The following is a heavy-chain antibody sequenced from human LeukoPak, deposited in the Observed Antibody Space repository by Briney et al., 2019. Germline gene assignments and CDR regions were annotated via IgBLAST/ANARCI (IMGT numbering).Heavy chain of an antibody. J-gene: IGHJ4*02. V-gene: IGHV3-23*01. CDR2: ISDDGSAT. Sequence: GGSLRLSCAASGFTFSSYDMSWVRQAPGKGLEWVASISDDGSATYYADSVKGRFTISRGNSKNSLYLQMNSLRAEDTALYFCPKHWDFWGQGTLVAVSS. CDR3: PKHWDF. CDR1: GFTFSSYD.